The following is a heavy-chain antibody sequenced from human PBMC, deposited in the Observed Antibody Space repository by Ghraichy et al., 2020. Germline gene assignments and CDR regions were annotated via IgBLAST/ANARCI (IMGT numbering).Heavy chain of an antibody. D-gene: IGHD1-26*01. CDR2: IYPGDSDT. Sequence: GESLNISCKGSGYSFTSYWIGWVRQMPGKGLEWMGIIYPGDSDTRYSPSFQGQVTISADRSISTAYLQWSSLKASDTAMYYCARRALGSRVYPTFDYWGQGTLVTVSS. CDR1: GYSFTSYW. CDR3: ARRALGSRVYPTFDY. J-gene: IGHJ4*02. V-gene: IGHV5-51*01.